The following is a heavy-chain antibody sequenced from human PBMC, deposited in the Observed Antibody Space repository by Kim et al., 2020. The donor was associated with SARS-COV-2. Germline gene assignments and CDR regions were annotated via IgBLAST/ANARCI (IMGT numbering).Heavy chain of an antibody. CDR2: IYYSGST. D-gene: IGHD4-17*01. CDR3: ARHEDVSVTTGNDY. V-gene: IGHV4-39*01. J-gene: IGHJ4*02. CDR1: GGSISSSSYY. Sequence: SETLSLTCTVSGGSISSSSYYWGWIRQPPGKGLEWIGSIYYSGSTYYNPSLKSRITISVDTSKNQFSLKLSSVTAADTAVYYCARHEDVSVTTGNDYWGQGTLVTVAS.